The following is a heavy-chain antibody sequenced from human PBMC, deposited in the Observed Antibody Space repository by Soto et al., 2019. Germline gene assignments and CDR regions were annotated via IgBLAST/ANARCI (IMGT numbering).Heavy chain of an antibody. CDR2: ISDRGATT. Sequence: GSLRLSCAASGFTISSYAMSWVRQAPGKGLEWVSAISDRGATTHYADSVKGRFTISRDTSKNTLYLQMNTLRAEDTAVYYCAKDKPGTTSFDYWGRGTLVTVS. CDR1: GFTISSYA. CDR3: AKDKPGTTSFDY. D-gene: IGHD1-1*01. J-gene: IGHJ4*02. V-gene: IGHV3-23*01.